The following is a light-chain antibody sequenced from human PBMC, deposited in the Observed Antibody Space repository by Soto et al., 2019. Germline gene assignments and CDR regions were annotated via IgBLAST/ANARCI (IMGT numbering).Light chain of an antibody. CDR3: QQYNNWPPYT. J-gene: IGKJ2*01. Sequence: EIVMTQSPAALSVSPGERATLSCRASQSVRSNLGWYQQKPGQAPRLLIYDATTRATDIPARFSGSGSGTEFTLTISSLESEDFSLYYCQQYNNWPPYTFGQGTKLEIK. V-gene: IGKV3D-15*01. CDR2: DAT. CDR1: QSVRSN.